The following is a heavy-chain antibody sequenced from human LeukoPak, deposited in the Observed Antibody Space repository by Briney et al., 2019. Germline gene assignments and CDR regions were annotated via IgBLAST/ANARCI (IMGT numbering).Heavy chain of an antibody. CDR1: GTSMSNFY. V-gene: IGHV4-59*01. Sequence: SETLSLTCTVSGTSMSNFYWTWIRQPPGKGLEWIGYVYYSGTSTYNPSLTSRVTISLDTSKNQFSLELSSVTAADAAVYYCATQYYYGSGSYDFWGQGSLVTVSS. CDR3: ATQYYYGSGSYDF. CDR2: VYYSGTS. J-gene: IGHJ4*02. D-gene: IGHD3-10*01.